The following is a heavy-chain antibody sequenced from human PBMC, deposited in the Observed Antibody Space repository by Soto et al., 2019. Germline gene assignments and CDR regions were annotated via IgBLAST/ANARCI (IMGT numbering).Heavy chain of an antibody. CDR1: GFTFSSYW. V-gene: IGHV3-7*01. D-gene: IGHD4-17*01. J-gene: IGHJ6*04. CDR2: IKQDGSEK. CDR3: AREVLKVGDYEPGDV. Sequence: GGSLRLSCAASGFTFSSYWMSWVRQAPGKGLEWVANIKQDGSEKYYVDSVKGRFTISRDNAKNSLYLQMNSLRAEDTAVYYCAREVLKVGDYEPGDVWGKGTTVTVSS.